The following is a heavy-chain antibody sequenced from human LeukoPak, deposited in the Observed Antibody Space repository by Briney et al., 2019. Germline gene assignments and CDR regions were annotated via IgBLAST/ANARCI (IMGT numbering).Heavy chain of an antibody. D-gene: IGHD5-12*01. CDR1: GFTVSSNY. Sequence: GSLRLSCAASGFTVSSNYMSWVRQAPGKGLEWIGEINHRGLTNDNPSLKSRVTISVDTSKSQFSLKLSSVTAADTAVYYCASVRYTRRYSAFDSNYYYGLDVWGQGTTVTVSS. V-gene: IGHV4-34*01. J-gene: IGHJ6*02. CDR3: ASVRYTRRYSAFDSNYYYGLDV. CDR2: INHRGLT.